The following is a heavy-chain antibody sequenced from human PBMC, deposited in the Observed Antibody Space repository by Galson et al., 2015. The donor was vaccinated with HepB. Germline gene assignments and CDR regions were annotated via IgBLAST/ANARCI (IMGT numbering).Heavy chain of an antibody. D-gene: IGHD2-2*02. CDR3: AKDVGCSSPTCYSPYTFDL. J-gene: IGHJ3*01. V-gene: IGHV3-7*01. CDR2: IKQDGSEK. CDR1: GFTFSMYW. Sequence: SLRLSCAASGFTFSMYWMNWVRQAPGKGLEWVANIKQDGSEKYYVDSVKGRFTISRDNTENSLYLQMNSLSAEDTAVYYCAKDVGCSSPTCYSPYTFDLWGQGTMVTVSS.